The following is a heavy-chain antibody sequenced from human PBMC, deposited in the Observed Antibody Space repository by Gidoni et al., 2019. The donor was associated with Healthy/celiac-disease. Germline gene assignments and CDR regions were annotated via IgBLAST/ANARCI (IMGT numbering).Heavy chain of an antibody. D-gene: IGHD3-10*01. CDR3: AREIYVDYGLDY. CDR2: IKQDGSEK. V-gene: IGHV3-7*01. J-gene: IGHJ4*02. Sequence: VQLVESGGGWVQPGGSLRLSCASSGFPFSTYWMTWVRQGPGKGLEWVANIKQDGSEKYYVDSVKCRVTISRDNAKNSLYLQMNSLRAEDTAVYYCAREIYVDYGLDYWGQGTLVTVSS. CDR1: GFPFSTYW.